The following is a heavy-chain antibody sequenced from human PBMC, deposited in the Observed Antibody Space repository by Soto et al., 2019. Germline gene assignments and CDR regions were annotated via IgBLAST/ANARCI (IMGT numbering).Heavy chain of an antibody. D-gene: IGHD5-18*01. V-gene: IGHV4-31*03. CDR2: IYYSGST. CDR1: GGSISSGGYY. Sequence: SETLSLTCTVSGGSISSGGYYWSWIRQHPGKGLEWIGYIYYSGSTYYNPSLKSRVTISVDTSKNQFSLKLSSVTAADTAVYYCASVEGGGLWRPVDTAMDLYGMDVWGQGTTVTVSS. J-gene: IGHJ6*02. CDR3: ASVEGGGLWRPVDTAMDLYGMDV.